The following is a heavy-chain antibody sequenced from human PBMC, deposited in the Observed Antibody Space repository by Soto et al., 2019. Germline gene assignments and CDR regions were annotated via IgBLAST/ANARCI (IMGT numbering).Heavy chain of an antibody. CDR2: ISYDGSNK. J-gene: IGHJ3*02. Sequence: QVQLVESGGGVVQPGRSLRLSCAASGFTFSSYAMHWVRQAPGKGLEWVAVISYDGSNKYYADSVKGRFTISRDNSKNTLYLQMNSLRAEDTAVYYCARSRRYCSGGSCYLGACDIWGQGTMVTVSS. CDR3: ARSRRYCSGGSCYLGACDI. V-gene: IGHV3-30-3*01. D-gene: IGHD2-15*01. CDR1: GFTFSSYA.